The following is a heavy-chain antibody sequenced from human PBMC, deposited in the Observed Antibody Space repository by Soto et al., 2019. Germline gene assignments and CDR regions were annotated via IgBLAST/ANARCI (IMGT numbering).Heavy chain of an antibody. J-gene: IGHJ6*02. CDR3: AKDGFRGSWSPGPNYYYYGMDV. CDR1: GFTFSSYG. CDR2: ISYDGSNK. V-gene: IGHV3-30*18. Sequence: GGSLRLSCAASGFTFSSYGMHWVRQAPGKGLEWVAVISYDGSNKYYADSVKGRFTISRDNSKNTLYLQMNSLRAEDTAVYYCAKDGFRGSWSPGPNYYYYGMDVWGQGTTVTVSS. D-gene: IGHD6-13*01.